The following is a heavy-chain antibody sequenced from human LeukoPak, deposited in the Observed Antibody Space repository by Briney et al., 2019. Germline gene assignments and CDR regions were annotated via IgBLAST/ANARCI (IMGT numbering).Heavy chain of an antibody. Sequence: ASVKVSCKASGYSFTGYYVHWVRQAPGQGLEWMGWIKPDSGGTNFAQKFQGRVTMTRDTSISTAYMEVSRLTSEDTAVYYCATVSGSYYWFDPWGQGTLVTVSS. V-gene: IGHV1-2*02. CDR2: IKPDSGGT. D-gene: IGHD1-26*01. CDR1: GYSFTGYY. J-gene: IGHJ5*02. CDR3: ATVSGSYYWFDP.